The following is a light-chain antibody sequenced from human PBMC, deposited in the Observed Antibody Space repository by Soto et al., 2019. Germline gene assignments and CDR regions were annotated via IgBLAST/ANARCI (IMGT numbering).Light chain of an antibody. CDR3: QQYNNWPPIT. J-gene: IGKJ5*01. CDR1: QSINSD. CDR2: GAS. Sequence: EVVMTQSPATLSVSPGETTRLSCRASQSINSDVAWYQQKVGQTPRLLIHGASTRATGIAARFSGSGSGTEFTLTISGLQSEDFATYYCQQYNNWPPITFGQGTRLEIK. V-gene: IGKV3D-15*01.